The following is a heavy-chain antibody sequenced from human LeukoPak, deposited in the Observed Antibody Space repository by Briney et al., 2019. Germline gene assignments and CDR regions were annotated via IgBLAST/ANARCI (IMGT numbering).Heavy chain of an antibody. CDR1: GFIFSRYW. CDR2: IYSGGST. V-gene: IGHV3-66*02. CDR3: ARVVPATSYYYYYYMDV. J-gene: IGHJ6*03. Sequence: GGSLRLSCAASGFIFSRYWMSWVRQAPGKGLEWVSIIYSGGSTYYADSVKGRFTISRDNSKNTLYLQMNSLRAEDTAVYYCARVVPATSYYYYYYMDVWGKGTTVTVSS. D-gene: IGHD2-2*01.